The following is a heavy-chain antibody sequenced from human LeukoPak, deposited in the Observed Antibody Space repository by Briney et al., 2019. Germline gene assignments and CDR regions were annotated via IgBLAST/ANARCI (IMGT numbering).Heavy chain of an antibody. CDR2: ISASVGT. J-gene: IGHJ4*02. V-gene: IGHV4-4*07. D-gene: IGHD3-10*01. CDR1: GGSISSYY. CDR3: ARQSTAVRAAFDY. Sequence: PSETLSLTCTVSGGSISSYYWNWFRQPAGKGLEWIGWISASVGTDYDPSLKSRLTMSVDTSKSQFSLTLTSVTATDTAVYYCARQSTAVRAAFDYWGQGTLVTVSS.